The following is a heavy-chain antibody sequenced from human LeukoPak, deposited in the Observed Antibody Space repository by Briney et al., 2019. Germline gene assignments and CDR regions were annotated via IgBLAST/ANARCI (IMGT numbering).Heavy chain of an antibody. CDR2: ISYDGSNK. V-gene: IGHV3-30-3*01. CDR3: ARVGRSNFDY. J-gene: IGHJ4*02. Sequence: PGGSLRLSCAASGFTFSSYAMHWVRQAPGKGLEWVAVISYDGSNKYYADSVKGRFTISRDNSKNTLYLQMNSLRAEGTAVYYCARVGRSNFDYWGQGTLSPSPQ. CDR1: GFTFSSYA.